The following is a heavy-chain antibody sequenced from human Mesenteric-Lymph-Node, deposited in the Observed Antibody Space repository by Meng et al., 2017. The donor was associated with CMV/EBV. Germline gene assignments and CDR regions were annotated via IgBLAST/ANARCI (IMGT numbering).Heavy chain of an antibody. V-gene: IGHV3-48*03. CDR3: ASSFRFDY. Sequence: GESLKISCAASGFIFSSYEMNWVRQAPGKGLEWVSYISSSGSTIYYADSVKGRFTIPRDNAKNSLYLQMNSLRAEDTAIYYCASSFRFDYWGQGTLVTVSS. J-gene: IGHJ4*02. CDR1: GFIFSSYE. CDR2: ISSSGSTI.